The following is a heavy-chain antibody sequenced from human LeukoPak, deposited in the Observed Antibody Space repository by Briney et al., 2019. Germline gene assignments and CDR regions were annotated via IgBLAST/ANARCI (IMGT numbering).Heavy chain of an antibody. J-gene: IGHJ6*03. CDR2: IIPIFGTA. D-gene: IGHD4-11*01. Sequence: SVKVSCKASGGTFSSYAISWVRQAPGQGLEWMGGIIPIFGTANYAQKFQGRVTITTDESTSTAYMALSSLRSEDTAVYHCARGKMTTVSAEVIYSYYMDVWGKGTTVTVSS. CDR3: ARGKMTTVSAEVIYSYYMDV. CDR1: GGTFSSYA. V-gene: IGHV1-69*05.